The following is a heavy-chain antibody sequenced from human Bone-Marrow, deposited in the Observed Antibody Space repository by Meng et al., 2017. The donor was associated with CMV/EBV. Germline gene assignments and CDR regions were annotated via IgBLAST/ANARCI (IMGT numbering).Heavy chain of an antibody. CDR1: GFTFSSYW. CDR2: IKQDGSEK. Sequence: GESLKISCAASGFTFSSYWMSWVRQAPGKGLEWVANIKQDGSEKYYVDSVKGRFTISRDNAKNSLYLQMNSLRAEDTAVYYCARDTWSGYLPSPYYYYGMDVWGQGTMVTVSS. CDR3: ARDTWSGYLPSPYYYYGMDV. V-gene: IGHV3-7*01. J-gene: IGHJ6*02. D-gene: IGHD3-3*01.